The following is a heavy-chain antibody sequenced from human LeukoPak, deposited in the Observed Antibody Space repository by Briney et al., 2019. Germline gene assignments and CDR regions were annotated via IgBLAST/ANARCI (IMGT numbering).Heavy chain of an antibody. CDR3: SREPKGRWLQFDY. CDR1: GFTFGDDT. Sequence: GGSLRLSCTPSGFTFGDDTMSWFRQAPGKGLEWVGFIRSKVHGGTAEYAASVKGRFTLSRDDSKSIAYLEMNSLKIEDTAVYYCSREPKGRWLQFDYWGQGTLVAVSS. V-gene: IGHV3-49*03. D-gene: IGHD5-24*01. J-gene: IGHJ4*02. CDR2: IRSKVHGGTA.